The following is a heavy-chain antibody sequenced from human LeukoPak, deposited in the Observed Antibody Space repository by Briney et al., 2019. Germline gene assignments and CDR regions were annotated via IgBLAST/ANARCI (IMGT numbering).Heavy chain of an antibody. J-gene: IGHJ4*02. CDR2: ISSSGSTI. V-gene: IGHV3-11*04. Sequence: GGSLRLSCAASGFTFSDYYMSWIRQAPGKGLEWVSYISSSGSTIYYADSVKGRFTNSRDNAKNSLYLQMNSLRAEETAVYYCARGYCSGGSCYSGDYFDYWGQGTLVTVSS. D-gene: IGHD2-15*01. CDR3: ARGYCSGGSCYSGDYFDY. CDR1: GFTFSDYY.